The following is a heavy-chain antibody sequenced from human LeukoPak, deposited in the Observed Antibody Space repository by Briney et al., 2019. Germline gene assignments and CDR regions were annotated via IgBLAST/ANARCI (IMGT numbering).Heavy chain of an antibody. J-gene: IGHJ2*01. V-gene: IGHV3-21*05. CDR1: GFTFIDYS. CDR2: ISSSSSYT. Sequence: PGGSLRLSCAASGFTFIDYSVNWVRQAPGKGLEWVSYISSSSSYTNYADSVKGRFTISRDNAENSLYLQMNSLRAEDTAVYYCARAGIAAVGAPWYFDLWGRGTLVTVSS. D-gene: IGHD6-13*01. CDR3: ARAGIAAVGAPWYFDL.